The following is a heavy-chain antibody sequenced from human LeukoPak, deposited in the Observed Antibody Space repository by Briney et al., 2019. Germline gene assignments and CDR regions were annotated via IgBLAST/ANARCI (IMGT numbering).Heavy chain of an antibody. CDR2: IKQDGSEK. J-gene: IGHJ6*03. V-gene: IGHV3-7*01. CDR3: ARVGYSSSWYGPAYYMDV. CDR1: GFTFSSYW. D-gene: IGHD6-13*01. Sequence: PGGSLRLSCVASGFTFSSYWMSWVRQAPGKGLEWVANIKQDGSEKYYVDSVKGRFTISRDNAKNSLYLQMNSLRAEDTAVYYCARVGYSSSWYGPAYYMDVWGKGTTVTVSS.